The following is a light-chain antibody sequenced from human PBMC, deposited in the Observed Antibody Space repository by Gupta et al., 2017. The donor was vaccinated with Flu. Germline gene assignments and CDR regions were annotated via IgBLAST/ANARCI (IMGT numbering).Light chain of an antibody. CDR3: QQLHRWLCT. CDR2: AAS. Sequence: DLQSTQSPSFLSASIGDRVTITCRASQGISSLLAWYQQKPGQAPKLLIYAASTRQSGVPSRFSGGGSGTEFTLTISSLQAEDYGIYYCQQLHRWLCTFGPGTKVEIK. J-gene: IGKJ3*01. CDR1: QGISSL. V-gene: IGKV1-9*01.